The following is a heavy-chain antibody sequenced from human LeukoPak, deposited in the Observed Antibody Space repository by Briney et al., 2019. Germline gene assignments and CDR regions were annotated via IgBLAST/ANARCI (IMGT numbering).Heavy chain of an antibody. J-gene: IGHJ4*02. CDR2: IYWDDDK. D-gene: IGHD3-10*01. V-gene: IGHV2-5*08. Sequence: TLSLTCTVSGGSISSYYWSWIRQPPGKALEWLALIYWDDDKRYSPSLKSRLTITKDTSKNQVVLTMTNMDPVDTATYYCAHTLGELLSSFDYWGQGTLVTVSS. CDR1: GGSISSYYW. CDR3: AHTLGELLSSFDY.